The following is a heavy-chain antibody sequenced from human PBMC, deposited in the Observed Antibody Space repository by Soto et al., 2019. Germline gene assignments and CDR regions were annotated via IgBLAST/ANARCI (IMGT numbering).Heavy chain of an antibody. Sequence: QVQLVESGGGVVQPGRSLRLSCAASGFTFSTYSMHWVRQAPGKGLEWLAIISNDGSNKYYADSVEGRFTISRDNSKTTLFLQMNSLRAEDTAVYYCARGHPYYYGSGSMYYSDYWGQGTLVTVSS. CDR2: ISNDGSNK. J-gene: IGHJ4*02. CDR3: ARGHPYYYGSGSMYYSDY. CDR1: GFTFSTYS. V-gene: IGHV3-30-3*01. D-gene: IGHD3-10*01.